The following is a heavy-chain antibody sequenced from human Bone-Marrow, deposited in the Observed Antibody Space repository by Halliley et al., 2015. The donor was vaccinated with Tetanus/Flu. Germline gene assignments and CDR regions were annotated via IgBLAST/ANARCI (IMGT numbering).Heavy chain of an antibody. D-gene: IGHD3-16*01. CDR2: VYKSGIT. CDR3: ARDYRGSHGRFDP. V-gene: IGHV4-59*01. J-gene: IGHJ5*02. Sequence: EWICFVYKSGITSFNPSLKSRLTMAVDTSKNQFSLQLRSVTAADTAIYFCARDYRGSHGRFDPWGQGTLVTVAS.